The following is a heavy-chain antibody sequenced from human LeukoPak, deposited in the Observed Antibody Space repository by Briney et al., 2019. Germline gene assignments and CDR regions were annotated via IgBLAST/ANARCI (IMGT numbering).Heavy chain of an antibody. V-gene: IGHV4-59*01. Sequence: SGTLSLTCSVSGDSSTSYYWSWIRLSPGKGLEWLAYVYKSGQVDYNSSLRSRIFVSVDRSKTQFSLRLRSVPAADTAVYYCASGKYYYDESVSVNRASRTAVNIWPQGTMVIVSS. CDR1: GDSSTSYY. CDR2: VYKSGQV. D-gene: IGHD3-22*01. CDR3: ASGKYYYDESVSVNRASRTAVNI. J-gene: IGHJ3*02.